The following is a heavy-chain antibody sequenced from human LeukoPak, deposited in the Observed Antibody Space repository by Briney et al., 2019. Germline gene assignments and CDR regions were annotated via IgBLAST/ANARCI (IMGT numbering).Heavy chain of an antibody. CDR3: ARLPLTGLDY. J-gene: IGHJ4*02. CDR1: GYTFTNYW. V-gene: IGHV5-51*01. D-gene: IGHD3-9*01. CDR2: IYPGDSDT. Sequence: GESLKISCKGSGYTFTNYWIAWVRQMPGRGLEWMGIIYPGDSDTKYSPSLQGHVTISVDRSINTAYLQWTSLKPSDTAIYYCARLPLTGLDYWGQGTLVTVSS.